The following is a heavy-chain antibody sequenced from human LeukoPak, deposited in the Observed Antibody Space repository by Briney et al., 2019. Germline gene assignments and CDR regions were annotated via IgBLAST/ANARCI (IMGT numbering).Heavy chain of an antibody. D-gene: IGHD2-2*01. CDR1: GYSFTSYW. CDR3: ARQQGSSTSWGAMTSLDY. J-gene: IGHJ4*02. CDR2: IYPDDSDT. Sequence: GESLKISCKGSGYSFTSYWIGWVRQMPGKGLEWMGIIYPDDSDTRYSPSFQGQVTISADKSISTAYLQWSSLKASDTAMYYCARQQGSSTSWGAMTSLDYWGQGTLVTVSS. V-gene: IGHV5-51*01.